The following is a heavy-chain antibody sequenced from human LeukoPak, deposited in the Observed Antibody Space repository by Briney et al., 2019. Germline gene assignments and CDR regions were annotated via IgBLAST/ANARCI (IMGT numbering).Heavy chain of an antibody. V-gene: IGHV4-34*01. CDR3: ASRRIAARKQIFDY. D-gene: IGHD6-6*01. J-gene: IGHJ4*02. CDR2: INHSGST. Sequence: PSETLSLTCAVYGGSFSGNYWSWIRQPPGKGLEWIGEINHSGSTNYNPSLKSRVTISVDTSKNQFSLKLSSVTAADTAVYYCASRRIAARKQIFDYWGQGTLVTVSS. CDR1: GGSFSGNY.